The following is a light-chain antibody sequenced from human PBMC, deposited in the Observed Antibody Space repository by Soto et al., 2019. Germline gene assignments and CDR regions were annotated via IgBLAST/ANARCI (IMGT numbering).Light chain of an antibody. J-gene: IGKJ2*01. CDR2: DIS. CDR1: QSVFKW. CDR3: QPYNTYST. Sequence: DIQMTQSPSTLSASVGDRVTITCRASQSVFKWLAWYQQKPGKAPKLLIYDISSLEIGVTSRFSGSGSGTEFTLPISSLQPDDFATYYCQPYNTYSTFGQGTKLEIK. V-gene: IGKV1-5*01.